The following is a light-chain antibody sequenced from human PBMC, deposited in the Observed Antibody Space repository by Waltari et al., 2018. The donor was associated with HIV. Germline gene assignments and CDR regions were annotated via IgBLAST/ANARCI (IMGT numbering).Light chain of an antibody. J-gene: IGKJ4*01. CDR1: HTVSGY. Sequence: EIVLTQSPAILSLSPGERATLSCRASHTVSGYLAWYQKKPGQVLRLLIDDASNRAPGIPDRVTGRGSGTNYTLTISRLEPEDFAVYYCHQRHDWLTFGGGTRVELK. CDR2: DAS. V-gene: IGKV3-11*01. CDR3: HQRHDWLT.